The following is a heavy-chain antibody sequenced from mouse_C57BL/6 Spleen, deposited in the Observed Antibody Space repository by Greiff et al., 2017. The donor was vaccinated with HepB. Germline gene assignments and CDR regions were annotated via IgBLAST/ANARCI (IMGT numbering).Heavy chain of an antibody. CDR3: ARSPVGDY. Sequence: VQLQQSGAELARPGASVKMSCKASGYTFTSYTMHWVKQRPGQGLEWIGYINPSSGYHKYNQKFKDKATLTADKSSSTVYRQRSSRTYEDSAVYYMARSPVGDYWGQGTTLTVCS. J-gene: IGHJ2*01. CDR1: GYTFTSYT. CDR2: INPSSGYH. V-gene: IGHV1-4*01.